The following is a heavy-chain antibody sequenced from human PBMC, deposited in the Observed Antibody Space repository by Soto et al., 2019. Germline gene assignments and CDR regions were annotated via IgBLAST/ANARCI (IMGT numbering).Heavy chain of an antibody. V-gene: IGHV1-2*04. Sequence: QVQLVQSGAEVKKPGASVKVSCKASGYTFTGYYMHWVRQAPGQGLEWMGWINPNSGGTNYAQKFHGWGTMTRDTSISTAYMELSRLRSDDTAVYYCARGGYSSSWLPYYFDYWGQGTLVTVSS. CDR2: INPNSGGT. CDR1: GYTFTGYY. CDR3: ARGGYSSSWLPYYFDY. J-gene: IGHJ4*02. D-gene: IGHD6-13*01.